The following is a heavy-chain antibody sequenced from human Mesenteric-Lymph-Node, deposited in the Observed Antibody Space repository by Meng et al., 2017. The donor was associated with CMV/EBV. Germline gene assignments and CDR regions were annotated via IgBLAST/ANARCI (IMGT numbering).Heavy chain of an antibody. CDR3: AIVCIPLAGSFHY. Sequence: VSACSFSCGASSLSLIRQQPGTVLQCIGYIYHSVCTSYPPSLKRRFTISLDRSKNQFSLRLSSVTAADTAVYFCAIVCIPLAGSFHYWGQSTLVTFSS. J-gene: IGHJ4*02. CDR2: IYHSVCT. CDR1: ACSFSCGASS. D-gene: IGHD2-21*01. V-gene: IGHV4-30-2*01.